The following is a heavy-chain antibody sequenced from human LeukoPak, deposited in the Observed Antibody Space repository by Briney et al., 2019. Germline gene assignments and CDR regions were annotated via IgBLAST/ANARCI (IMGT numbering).Heavy chain of an antibody. CDR3: ARVPYSSSWAYYYYMDV. Sequence: PSETLSLTCTVSGGSISSYYWSWIRQPPGKGLEWIGYIYYSGSTNYNPSLKSRVTTSVDTSKNQFSLKLSSVTAADTAVYYCARVPYSSSWAYYYYMDVWGKGTTVTVSS. D-gene: IGHD6-13*01. CDR2: IYYSGST. J-gene: IGHJ6*03. CDR1: GGSISSYY. V-gene: IGHV4-59*01.